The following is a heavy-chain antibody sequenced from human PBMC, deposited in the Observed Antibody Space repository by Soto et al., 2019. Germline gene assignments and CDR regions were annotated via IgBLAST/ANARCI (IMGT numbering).Heavy chain of an antibody. CDR1: GGSFSGYY. D-gene: IGHD3-10*01. Sequence: SETLSLTCAVYGGSFSGYYYSWIRQPPGQGLEWIGEINHSGTTNFNPSLKSRVTISVDTSKNQVSLKLNSVAAADTAMYFCERGRSYYGSGSLDWFDPWGQGTLVTVSS. CDR3: ERGRSYYGSGSLDWFDP. CDR2: INHSGTT. J-gene: IGHJ5*02. V-gene: IGHV4-34*01.